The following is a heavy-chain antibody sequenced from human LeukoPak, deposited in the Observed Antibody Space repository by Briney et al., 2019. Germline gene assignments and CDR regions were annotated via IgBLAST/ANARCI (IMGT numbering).Heavy chain of an antibody. D-gene: IGHD1-26*01. Sequence: GGSLRLSCAASGFTFSSYAMSWVRQAPGKGLEWVSAISGSGGSTYYADSVKGRFTISRDNSKNTLYLQMNSLRAEDTAVYYCAKLLRGIVGATGDDYWGQGTLVTVSS. V-gene: IGHV3-23*01. CDR1: GFTFSSYA. CDR3: AKLLRGIVGATGDDY. J-gene: IGHJ4*02. CDR2: ISGSGGST.